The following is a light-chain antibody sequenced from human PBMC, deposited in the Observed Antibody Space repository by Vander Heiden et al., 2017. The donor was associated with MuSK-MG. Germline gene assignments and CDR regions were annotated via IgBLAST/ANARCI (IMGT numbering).Light chain of an antibody. CDR1: QSISSY. J-gene: IGKJ2*01. CDR2: AAS. Sequence: DIQMTQSPSSLSASLGDRVTITCRASQSISSYLNWYQQKPGKAPKLLIYAASSLQSGVPSRFSGSGSGTDFTLTISRLQPEDFATYYCQQSYSTLYTFGQGTKMXIK. CDR3: QQSYSTLYT. V-gene: IGKV1-39*01.